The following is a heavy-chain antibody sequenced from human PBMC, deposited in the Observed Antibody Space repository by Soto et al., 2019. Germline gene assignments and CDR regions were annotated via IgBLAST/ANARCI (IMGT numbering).Heavy chain of an antibody. J-gene: IGHJ4*02. CDR3: ATESSGSSPLHFDF. V-gene: IGHV4-30-4*01. Sequence: QLQLQESGPGLVKPSQTLSLTCSVSGGSVSSGVHYWSWIRQPPGKGLEWIGYVYYTGSTYYNPSLEGRVTMTLDTSKNHFSLKLNSVTASDAAVYFCATESSGSSPLHFDFWGQGALVTVSS. D-gene: IGHD3-22*01. CDR1: GGSVSSGVHY. CDR2: VYYTGST.